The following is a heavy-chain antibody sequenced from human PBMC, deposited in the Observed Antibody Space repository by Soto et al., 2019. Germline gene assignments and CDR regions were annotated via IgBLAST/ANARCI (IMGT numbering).Heavy chain of an antibody. V-gene: IGHV1-18*01. CDR1: GYTFTSYG. CDR3: ARDAYYDSSGYYP. D-gene: IGHD3-22*01. CDR2: ISAYNGNT. J-gene: IGHJ5*02. Sequence: ASVKVSCKASGYTFTSYGISWVRQAPGQGLEWMGWISAYNGNTNYAQKLQGRVTMTTDTSTSTAYMELSSLRSEDTAVYYCARDAYYDSSGYYPWGQGTLVTVSS.